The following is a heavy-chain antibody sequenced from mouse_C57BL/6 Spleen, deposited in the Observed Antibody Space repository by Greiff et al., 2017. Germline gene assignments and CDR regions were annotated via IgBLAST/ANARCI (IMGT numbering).Heavy chain of an antibody. V-gene: IGHV5-9-1*02. D-gene: IGHD1-1*01. CDR1: GFTFSSYA. J-gene: IGHJ2*01. Sequence: EVKLVESGAGLVKPGGSLKLSCAASGFTFSSYAMSWVRQTPEKRLEWVAYISRGGDYIYYAATVKGRSTIARDNARNTRYLQMSSLKSEDTAMYYCTRANCDCSRGGDFDYWGQGTTLTVAS. CDR3: TRANCDCSRGGDFDY. CDR2: ISRGGDYI.